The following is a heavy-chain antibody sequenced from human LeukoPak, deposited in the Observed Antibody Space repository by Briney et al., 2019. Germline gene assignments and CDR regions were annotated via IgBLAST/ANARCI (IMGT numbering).Heavy chain of an antibody. J-gene: IGHJ3*02. V-gene: IGHV1-18*01. CDR3: AGDPYCSGGSCYPRAFDI. Sequence: GASVKVSCKASGYTFTSYGISWVRQAPGQGLEWMGWISAYNGNTNYAQKLQGRVTMTTDTSTSTAYMELRSLRSDDTAVYYCAGDPYCSGGSCYPRAFDIWGQGTMVTVSS. D-gene: IGHD2-15*01. CDR1: GYTFTSYG. CDR2: ISAYNGNT.